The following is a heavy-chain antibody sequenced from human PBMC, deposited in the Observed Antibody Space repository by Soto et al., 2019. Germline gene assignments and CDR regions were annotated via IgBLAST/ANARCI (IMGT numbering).Heavy chain of an antibody. CDR1: GFTFSSYA. CDR3: AKCSPRYSSGLKAYYFDY. CDR2: ISGSGGST. V-gene: IGHV3-23*01. D-gene: IGHD6-19*01. J-gene: IGHJ4*02. Sequence: EVQLLESGGGLVQPGGSLRLSCAASGFTFSSYAMSWVHQAPGKGLEWVSTISGSGGSTYYADSVKGRFTISRDNSKNTLYLQVNSLRAEDTAVYYCAKCSPRYSSGLKAYYFDYWGQGTLVTVSS.